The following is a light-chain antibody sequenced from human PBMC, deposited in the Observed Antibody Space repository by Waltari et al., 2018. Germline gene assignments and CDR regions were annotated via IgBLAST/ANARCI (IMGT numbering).Light chain of an antibody. CDR1: SSNIGSNY. CDR2: RND. V-gene: IGLV1-47*01. CDR3: AAWDDSLREV. Sequence: QSVLTQPPSASGTPGQRVTISCSGSSSNIGSNYVYWYQQLPGTAPKLLISRNDQRPSGVPDRFSGSKSGNSASLDISGLRSEDEADYYCAAWDDSLREVFGGGTKLTVL. J-gene: IGLJ3*02.